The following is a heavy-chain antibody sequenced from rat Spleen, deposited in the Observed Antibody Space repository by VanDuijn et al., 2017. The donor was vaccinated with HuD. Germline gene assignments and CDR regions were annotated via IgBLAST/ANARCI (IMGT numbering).Heavy chain of an antibody. CDR3: TTDTFYDGTYYPGGFDY. Sequence: EVQLVESGGGLVQPGRSMKLSCAASGFTFRNYYMAWVRQAPTKGLEWVAYISTGGGSTYYRDSVKGRFTISRDNAKNTLYLQLDSLRSEDTATYYCTTDTFYDGTYYPGGFDYWGQGVMVTVSS. V-gene: IGHV5-27*01. J-gene: IGHJ2*01. D-gene: IGHD1-12*02. CDR1: GFTFRNYY. CDR2: ISTGGGST.